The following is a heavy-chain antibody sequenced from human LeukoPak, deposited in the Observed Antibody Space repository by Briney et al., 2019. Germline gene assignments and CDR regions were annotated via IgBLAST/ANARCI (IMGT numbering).Heavy chain of an antibody. V-gene: IGHV1-69*13. D-gene: IGHD1-26*01. J-gene: IGHJ3*02. CDR3: ARDQVSGSYWDAFDI. CDR2: IIPIFGTA. Sequence: SAKVSCKASGGTFSSYAISWVRQAPGQGLEWMGGIIPIFGTANYAQRFQGRVTITADESTSTAYMELSSLRSEDTAVYYCARDQVSGSYWDAFDIWGQGTMVTVSS. CDR1: GGTFSSYA.